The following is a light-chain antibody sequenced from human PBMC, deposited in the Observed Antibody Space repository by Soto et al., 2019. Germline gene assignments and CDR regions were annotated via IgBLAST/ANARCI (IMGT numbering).Light chain of an antibody. CDR1: QSINSW. J-gene: IGKJ3*01. CDR3: QQYNSYSIFT. Sequence: DIQMTQSPSTLSASVGDRVIITCRASQSINSWLAWYQQKPGKPPNLLIYKAPTLETGVPSRFSGSGSGTEFTLTISSLQPDDFATYYCQQYNSYSIFTFGPGTIVDI. V-gene: IGKV1-5*03. CDR2: KAP.